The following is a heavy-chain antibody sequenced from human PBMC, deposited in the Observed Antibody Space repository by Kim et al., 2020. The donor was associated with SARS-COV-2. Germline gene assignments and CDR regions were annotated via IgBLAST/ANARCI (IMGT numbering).Heavy chain of an antibody. J-gene: IGHJ5*02. CDR3: AKEGADLCSGYNGVDP. D-gene: IGHD3-3*01. CDR1: GFTFSSYA. CDR2: FSVSGGTT. Sequence: GGSLRLSCAASGFTFSSYALSWVRQAPGKGLDWVSAFSVSGGTTYYADSVKGRLTISRDNTKNTLYLQMNSLRAEDTAVDYCAKEGADLCSGYNGVDPWGQGTLVTVSS. V-gene: IGHV3-23*01.